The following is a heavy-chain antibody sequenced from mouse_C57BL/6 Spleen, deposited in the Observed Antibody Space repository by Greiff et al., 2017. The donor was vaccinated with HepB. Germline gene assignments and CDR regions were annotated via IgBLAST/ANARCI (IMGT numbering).Heavy chain of an antibody. V-gene: IGHV14-1*01. CDR1: GFNIKDYY. CDR2: IDPEDGDT. CDR3: TTGYYGSSLFAY. D-gene: IGHD1-1*01. J-gene: IGHJ3*01. Sequence: EVQLQQSGAELVRPGASVKLSCTASGFNIKDYYMHWVKQRPEQGLEWIGRIDPEDGDTEYAPKFQGKATMTADTSSNTAYLQLSSLTYEYTAVYYCTTGYYGSSLFAYWGQRTLVTVSA.